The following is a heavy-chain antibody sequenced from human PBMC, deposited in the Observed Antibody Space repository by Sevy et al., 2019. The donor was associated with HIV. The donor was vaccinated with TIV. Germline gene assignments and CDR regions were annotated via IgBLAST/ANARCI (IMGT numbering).Heavy chain of an antibody. CDR1: GYTFTNYD. CDR3: TRSRPLLYMSSSRPFDY. J-gene: IGHJ4*02. CDR2: MNPESGDT. D-gene: IGHD1-26*01. Sequence: ASVKVSCKASGYTFTNYDINWVRQATGHGLEWMVRMNPESGDTGYAQRFQGRVTMTRDTSISTAYMELNSLRSEDSAVYYCTRSRPLLYMSSSRPFDYWGQGTLVTVSS. V-gene: IGHV1-8*02.